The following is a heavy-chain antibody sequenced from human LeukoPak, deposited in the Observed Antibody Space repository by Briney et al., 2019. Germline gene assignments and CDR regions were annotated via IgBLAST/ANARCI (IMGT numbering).Heavy chain of an antibody. CDR2: ISWDGGST. V-gene: IGHV3-43D*03. D-gene: IGHD2-2*02. J-gene: IGHJ4*02. Sequence: GGSLRLSCATSGFTFDDYAMHWVRQAPGKGLEWVSLISWDGGSTYYADSVKGRFTISRDNAKNSLYLQMNSLRAEDTAVYYCARGTLIVVVPAAIEYYFDYWGQGTLVTVSS. CDR1: GFTFDDYA. CDR3: ARGTLIVVVPAAIEYYFDY.